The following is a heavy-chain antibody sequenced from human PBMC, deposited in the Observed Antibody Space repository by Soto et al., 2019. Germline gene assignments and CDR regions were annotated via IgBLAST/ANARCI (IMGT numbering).Heavy chain of an antibody. Sequence: QVLLVESGGGVVQPGRSLRLSCAASGFTFSSYGMHWVRQAPGKGLEWVAVIWYDGSNKYYADSVKGRFTISRDNSKNTLYLQMNSLRAEDTAVYYCARPVTTFYDAFDIWGQGTMVTVS. CDR1: GFTFSSYG. D-gene: IGHD4-4*01. J-gene: IGHJ3*02. CDR2: IWYDGSNK. V-gene: IGHV3-33*01. CDR3: ARPVTTFYDAFDI.